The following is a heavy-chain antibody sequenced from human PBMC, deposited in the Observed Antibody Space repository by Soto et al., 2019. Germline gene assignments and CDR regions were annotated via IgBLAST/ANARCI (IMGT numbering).Heavy chain of an antibody. CDR2: IYYSGST. J-gene: IGHJ4*02. CDR3: AREDCRSTSCSYSTGSYYFDY. V-gene: IGHV4-30-4*01. D-gene: IGHD2-2*01. Sequence: LCGGSISSGDYYWSWIRQPPGKGLEWIGYIYYSGSTYYNPSLKSRITMSVDTSKNQFSLNLSSVTAADTAVYYCAREDCRSTSCSYSTGSYYFDYWGQGTLVTLSS. CDR1: GGSISSGDYY.